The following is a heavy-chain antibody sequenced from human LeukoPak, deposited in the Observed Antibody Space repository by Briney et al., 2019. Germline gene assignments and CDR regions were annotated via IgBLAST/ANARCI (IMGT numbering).Heavy chain of an antibody. CDR2: ISWNSGSI. D-gene: IGHD2-21*02. Sequence: GGSLRLSCAASGFTFDDYAMHWVRQAPGKGLEWVSGISWNSGSIGYADSVKGRFTISRDNAKNSLYLQMNSLRAEDTAVYYCARDRGPVVVTASGGYYGMDVWGQGTTVTVPS. CDR1: GFTFDDYA. V-gene: IGHV3-9*01. CDR3: ARDRGPVVVTASGGYYGMDV. J-gene: IGHJ6*02.